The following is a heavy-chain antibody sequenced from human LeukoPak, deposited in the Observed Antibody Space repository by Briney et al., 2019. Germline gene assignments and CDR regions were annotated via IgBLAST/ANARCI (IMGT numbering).Heavy chain of an antibody. V-gene: IGHV5-51*01. J-gene: IGHJ4*02. CDR3: AREVGSSSLTFGN. CDR1: GFTFSNYW. D-gene: IGHD2-2*01. Sequence: PGESLKISCKGSGFTFSNYWIGWVRQMPGKGLEYMGVIWPGGSDIRYSPSFQGQVIISADKSIGTAYLQWSSLKASDSAMYYCAREVGSSSLTFGNWGQGTLVTVPS. CDR2: IWPGGSDI.